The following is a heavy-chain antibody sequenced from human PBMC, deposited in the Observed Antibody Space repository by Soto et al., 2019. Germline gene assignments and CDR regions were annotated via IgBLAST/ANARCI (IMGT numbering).Heavy chain of an antibody. CDR2: IYYSGST. Sequence: QPQLQESGPGQVKPSETLSLTCTVSGDSISSSNYYWVWIRLPPGKGLEWIGSIYYSGSTYYNPSINSRVTISVDTSKNQFSLKLSSVTAADTAVYYCARHTYSWAGNWFDPWGQGNLVTVSS. CDR1: GDSISSSNYY. V-gene: IGHV4-39*01. J-gene: IGHJ5*02. D-gene: IGHD4-4*01. CDR3: ARHTYSWAGNWFDP.